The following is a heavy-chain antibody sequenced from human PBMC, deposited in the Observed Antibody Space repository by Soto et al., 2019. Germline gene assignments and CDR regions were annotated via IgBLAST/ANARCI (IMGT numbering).Heavy chain of an antibody. CDR3: ARGWSSGSYGMDV. J-gene: IGHJ6*02. Sequence: ASVKVSCKASDDSFNTYSINWVRQASGQGLEWVGGIIPLFGTTNYAPELQDRVTISRDNSKNTLYLQMNSLRAEDTAVYYCARGWSSGSYGMDVWGQGTTVTVSS. V-gene: IGHV1-69*05. CDR2: IIPLFGTT. CDR1: DDSFNTYS. D-gene: IGHD6-25*01.